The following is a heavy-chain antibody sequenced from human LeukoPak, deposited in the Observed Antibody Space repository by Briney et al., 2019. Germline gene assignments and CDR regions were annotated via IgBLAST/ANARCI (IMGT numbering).Heavy chain of an antibody. J-gene: IGHJ4*02. CDR3: ASPHSSGWYMSDYFDY. D-gene: IGHD6-19*01. Sequence: GGSLRLSCAASRFTFSDYAMNWVRQAPGKGLEWVAIIAYDGSYKYYADSVKGRFTISRDNSKNTLYLQMNSLRAEDTAVYYCASPHSSGWYMSDYFDYWGQGTLVTVSS. V-gene: IGHV3-30*04. CDR1: RFTFSDYA. CDR2: IAYDGSYK.